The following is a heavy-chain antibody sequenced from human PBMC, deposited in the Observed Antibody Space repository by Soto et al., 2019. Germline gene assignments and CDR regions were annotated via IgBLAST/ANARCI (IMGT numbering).Heavy chain of an antibody. CDR2: IYYSGST. Sequence: SETLSLTCTVSGGSISSGDYYWSWIRQPHGKGLEWIGYIYYSGSTYYNPSLKRRVTISVDTSKNQFSLKLSSVTAADTAVYYCARGPYYYDSSGYYYFDYWGQGTLVTVSS. D-gene: IGHD3-22*01. CDR3: ARGPYYYDSSGYYYFDY. V-gene: IGHV4-30-4*01. CDR1: GGSISSGDYY. J-gene: IGHJ4*02.